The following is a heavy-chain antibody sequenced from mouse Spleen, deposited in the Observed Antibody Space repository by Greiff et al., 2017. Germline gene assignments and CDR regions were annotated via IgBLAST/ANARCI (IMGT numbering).Heavy chain of an antibody. CDR1: GYTFTSYW. J-gene: IGHJ2*01. Sequence: QVQLKQSGAELVRPGASVKMSCKASGYTFTSYWITWVKQRPGQGLEWIGDIYPGSGSTNYNEKFKSKATLTVDTSSSTAYMQLSSLTSEDSAVYYCARRNYGNYDFDYWGQGTTLTVSS. CDR3: ARRNYGNYDFDY. CDR2: IYPGSGST. D-gene: IGHD2-1*01. V-gene: IGHV1-55*01.